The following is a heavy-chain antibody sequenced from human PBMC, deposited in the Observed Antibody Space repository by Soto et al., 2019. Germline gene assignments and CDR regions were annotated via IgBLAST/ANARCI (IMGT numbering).Heavy chain of an antibody. CDR1: GGTFSSYA. CDR3: ALNRAYDDSRGFPPGFDY. D-gene: IGHD3-22*01. J-gene: IGHJ4*02. CDR2: IIPIFGTA. Sequence: QVQLVQSGAEVKKPGSSVKVSCKASGGTFSSYAISWVRQAPGQGLEWMGGIIPIFGTANYAQKFQGRVTITADESTSTSYMELSSLRSEDTAVYYCALNRAYDDSRGFPPGFDYWGQGTLVTVSS. V-gene: IGHV1-69*01.